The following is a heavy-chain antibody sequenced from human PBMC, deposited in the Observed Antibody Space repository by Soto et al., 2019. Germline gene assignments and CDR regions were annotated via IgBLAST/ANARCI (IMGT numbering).Heavy chain of an antibody. Sequence: EVQLVESGGGLIQPGGSLRLSCAASGFTVSSNYMSWVRQAPGKGLEWVSVIYSGGSTYYADSVKGRFTISRDNSKNTLYLQMNSLRAEDTAVSFGASSPMGATYFDYWGQGTLVTVSS. CDR1: GFTVSSNY. V-gene: IGHV3-53*01. CDR3: ASSPMGATYFDY. D-gene: IGHD1-26*01. J-gene: IGHJ4*02. CDR2: IYSGGST.